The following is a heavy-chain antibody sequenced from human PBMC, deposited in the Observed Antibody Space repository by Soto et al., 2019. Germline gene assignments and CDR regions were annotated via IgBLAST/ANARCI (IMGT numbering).Heavy chain of an antibody. CDR1: GVTFSNYG. Sequence: QVQLVESGGGMVQPGRSLRLSCAGSGVTFSNYGIRWVRQGPAKGRGGVAVFWWDGSNKYYADSVKGRFTISRDNSETMPYLQNTTMRAEATALYSCVRGAHSSGHWAIDHWGQGTLVTFSS. D-gene: IGHD6-25*01. V-gene: IGHV3-33*01. CDR2: FWWDGSNK. J-gene: IGHJ4*02. CDR3: VRGAHSSGHWAIDH.